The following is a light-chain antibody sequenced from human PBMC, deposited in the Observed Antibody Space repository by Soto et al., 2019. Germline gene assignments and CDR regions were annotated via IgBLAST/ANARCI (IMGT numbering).Light chain of an antibody. CDR3: QQYDYWPQT. V-gene: IGKV3-15*01. CDR2: GAS. J-gene: IGKJ1*01. CDR1: QSVRTN. Sequence: EIVLTQSPDALSVSPGERATLSCRAGQSVRTNLAWYQHKPGQAPRLLISGASTRATGIPARFSGSGSGTEFTLTINSLQSEDSAIYYCQQYDYWPQTFGQGTKVDIK.